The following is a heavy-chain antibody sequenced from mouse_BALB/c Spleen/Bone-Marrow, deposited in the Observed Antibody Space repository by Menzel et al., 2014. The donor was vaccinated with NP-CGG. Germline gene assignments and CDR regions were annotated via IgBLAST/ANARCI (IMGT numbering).Heavy chain of an antibody. CDR2: ISSGGSYT. Sequence: EVKLVESGGDLVKPGGSLKLSCAASGFTFSSYGMSWVRQTPNKRLEWVATISSGGSYTYYPDCVKGRFTISRDNAKNTLYLQMSSLKSEDTAVYYCASGNYYAMDYWGQGTSVTVSS. CDR1: GFTFSSYG. CDR3: ASGNYYAMDY. J-gene: IGHJ4*01. D-gene: IGHD1-1*01. V-gene: IGHV5-6*01.